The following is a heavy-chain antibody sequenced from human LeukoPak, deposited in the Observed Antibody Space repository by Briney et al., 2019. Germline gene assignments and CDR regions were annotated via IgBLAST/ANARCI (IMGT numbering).Heavy chain of an antibody. Sequence: PGRSLRLSCTASRFTFSDYGMHWVRQAPGKGLEWVAFISYDGSNKYYADSVKGRFTISRDNSKNTLYLQMNSLRAEDTAVYYCAKELDYGGNSPFHYWGQGTLVTASS. J-gene: IGHJ4*02. CDR2: ISYDGSNK. CDR1: RFTFSDYG. D-gene: IGHD4-23*01. V-gene: IGHV3-30*18. CDR3: AKELDYGGNSPFHY.